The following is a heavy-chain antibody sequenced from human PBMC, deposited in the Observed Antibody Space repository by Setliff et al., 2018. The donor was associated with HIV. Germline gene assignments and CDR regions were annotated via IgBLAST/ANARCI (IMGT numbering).Heavy chain of an antibody. CDR2: IIPIFGTA. CDR3: ARDDHYYDMGSILSDWYFDI. CDR1: GGTFSNHV. D-gene: IGHD3-22*01. Sequence: KVSCKASGGTFSNHVISWVRQAPGQGLEWMGGIIPIFGTANYAQKFQGRVTITADESTSTAYMELKSLKSEDTAVYYCARDDHYYDMGSILSDWYFDIWDRGTLVTVSS. V-gene: IGHV1-69*01. J-gene: IGHJ2*01.